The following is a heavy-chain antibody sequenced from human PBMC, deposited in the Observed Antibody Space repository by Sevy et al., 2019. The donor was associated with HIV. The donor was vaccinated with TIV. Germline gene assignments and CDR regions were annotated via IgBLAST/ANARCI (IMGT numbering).Heavy chain of an antibody. D-gene: IGHD5-18*01. CDR2: IIPIFGTA. V-gene: IGHV1-69*13. J-gene: IGHJ3*02. Sequence: ASVKVSCKASGGTFSNYAISWVRQAPGQGLEWMGRIIPIFGTANYAQKFQGRVTITADESTSTAYMELSSLRSEDTAVYYCARDTGYSYGLEAFDIWGQGTMVTVSS. CDR3: ARDTGYSYGLEAFDI. CDR1: GGTFSNYA.